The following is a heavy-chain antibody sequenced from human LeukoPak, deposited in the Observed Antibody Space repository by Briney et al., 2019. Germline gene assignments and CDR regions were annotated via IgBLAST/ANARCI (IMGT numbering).Heavy chain of an antibody. J-gene: IGHJ4*02. CDR2: MNPNSGNT. CDR1: GYTFTSYD. D-gene: IGHD6-13*01. V-gene: IGHV1-18*01. CDR3: ARVWYSSPGDY. Sequence: ASVKVSCKASGYTFTSYDINWVRQATGQGLEWMGWMNPNSGNTNYAQKLQGRVTMTTDTSTSTAYMELRSLRSDDTAVYYCARVWYSSPGDYWGQGTLVTVSS.